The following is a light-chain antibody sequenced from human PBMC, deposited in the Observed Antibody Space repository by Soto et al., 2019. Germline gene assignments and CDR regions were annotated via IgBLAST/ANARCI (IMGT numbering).Light chain of an antibody. CDR2: DAS. Sequence: IVMTQSPATLSVSPGDRATLSCRASQSVDNDLAWYQQKPGQPPRLLIYDASTLASGIPARFSGSQSGTEFTLTISGLLSEDFAVYFCQQYNNLPLTFGGGTKVETK. CDR1: QSVDND. CDR3: QQYNNLPLT. J-gene: IGKJ4*01. V-gene: IGKV3D-15*01.